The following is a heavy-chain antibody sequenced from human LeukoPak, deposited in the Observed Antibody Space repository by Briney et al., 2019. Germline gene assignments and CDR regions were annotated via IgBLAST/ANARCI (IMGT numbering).Heavy chain of an antibody. J-gene: IGHJ4*02. Sequence: GGSLRLSCAASGFSFSVYWMHWVRQAPGKGPVWVSRIKTDGSITDYADFVKGRFTISRDNAKNTLYLQMNSLRAEDTAVYYCAREPPIGIVGATEEQWGQGTLVTVSS. V-gene: IGHV3-74*01. CDR1: GFSFSVYW. CDR3: AREPPIGIVGATEEQ. CDR2: IKTDGSIT. D-gene: IGHD1-26*01.